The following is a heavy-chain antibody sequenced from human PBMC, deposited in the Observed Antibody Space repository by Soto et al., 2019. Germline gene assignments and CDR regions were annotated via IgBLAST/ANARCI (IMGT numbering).Heavy chain of an antibody. V-gene: IGHV1-18*01. D-gene: IGHD3-3*01. J-gene: IGHJ6*02. CDR1: GYMFTSYG. CDR3: ARVDFWSGDIYYGMDV. Sequence: GPEVQKTGASVKVSCKASGYMFTSYGISWVRQAPGQGLEWMGWTTPHNGNTRYAQKFQGRVTMTTDTSTTTASMELRSLTSDDTAVYYCARVDFWSGDIYYGMDVWGQGTTVSVSS. CDR2: TTPHNGNT.